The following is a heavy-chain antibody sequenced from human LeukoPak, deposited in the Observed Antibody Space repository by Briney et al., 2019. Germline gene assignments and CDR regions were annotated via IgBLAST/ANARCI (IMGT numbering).Heavy chain of an antibody. D-gene: IGHD4-17*01. CDR3: ARRGTVTTWYYGMDV. CDR2: ISSSSSTI. CDR1: GFTFSSYS. J-gene: IGHJ6*02. Sequence: GGSLRLSCAASGFTFSSYSMNWVRQAPGKGLEWVSYISSSSSTIYYADSVKGRFTISRDNAKNSLYLQMNSLRAEDTAVYYCARRGTVTTWYYGMDVWGQGTTVTVSS. V-gene: IGHV3-48*04.